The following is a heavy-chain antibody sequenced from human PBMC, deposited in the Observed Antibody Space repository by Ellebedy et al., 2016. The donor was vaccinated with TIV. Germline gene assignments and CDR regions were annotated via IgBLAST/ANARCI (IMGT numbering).Heavy chain of an antibody. V-gene: IGHV3-7*04. CDR3: ARGGKFPTDYDSGSPVY. CDR2: IRQDGSER. CDR1: GFSFSSYW. D-gene: IGHD3-10*01. Sequence: GGSLRLSCAASGFSFSSYWMTWVRQAPGKGLEWVANIRQDGSERYYVDSVKGRFTISRDNAKNSLSLQLNNLRAEDTAVYYCARGGKFPTDYDSGSPVYWGQGTLVTVSS. J-gene: IGHJ4*02.